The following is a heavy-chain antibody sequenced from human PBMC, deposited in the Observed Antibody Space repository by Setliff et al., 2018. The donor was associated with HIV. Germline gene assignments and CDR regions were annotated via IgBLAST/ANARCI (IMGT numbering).Heavy chain of an antibody. Sequence: SETLSLTCTVSGGSISSSSYYWGWIRQPPGKGLEWIGSIHYSGSTNYNPSLKSRVTISVDKSKNQFSLKLSSVTAADTAVYYCARDRPYSGYPDWGQGTLVTVSS. V-gene: IGHV4-39*07. J-gene: IGHJ4*02. CDR2: IHYSGST. CDR3: ARDRPYSGYPD. CDR1: GGSISSSSYY. D-gene: IGHD5-12*01.